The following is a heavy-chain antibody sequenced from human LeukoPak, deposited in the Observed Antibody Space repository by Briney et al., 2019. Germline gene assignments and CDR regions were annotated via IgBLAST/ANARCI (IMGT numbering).Heavy chain of an antibody. Sequence: ASVKVSCKACGYTFTGYYMHWVRQAPGQGLEWMGWINPNSGGTNYAQKFQGRVTMTRDTSISTAYMELSRLRSDDTAVYYCARDVPLGSGSYYNLNWFDPWGQGTLVTVSS. CDR2: INPNSGGT. CDR3: ARDVPLGSGSYYNLNWFDP. D-gene: IGHD3-10*01. V-gene: IGHV1-2*02. J-gene: IGHJ5*02. CDR1: GYTFTGYY.